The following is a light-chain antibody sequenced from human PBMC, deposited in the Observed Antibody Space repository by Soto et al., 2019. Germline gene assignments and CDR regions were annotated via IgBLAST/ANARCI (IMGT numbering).Light chain of an antibody. J-gene: IGLJ2*01. CDR1: SGNIGVYDY. V-gene: IGLV2-11*01. Sequence: QSALTQPRSVSGSPGRSVTISCTGTSGNIGVYDYVSWYQQHPGKAPKLIIYDVNKRPSGVPDRFSGSKSGNTASLTISGLRAEDEADYFCCSFAGSYIFVVFGGGTKVTVL. CDR2: DVN. CDR3: CSFAGSYIFVV.